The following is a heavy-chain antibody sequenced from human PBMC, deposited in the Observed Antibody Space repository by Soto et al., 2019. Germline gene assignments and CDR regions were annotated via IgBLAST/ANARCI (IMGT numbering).Heavy chain of an antibody. CDR2: INVGNGGT. CDR3: ATDRGGYCSGGSCPEAWFDP. V-gene: IGHV1-3*05. D-gene: IGHD2-15*01. CDR1: GYTFTTYP. J-gene: IGHJ5*02. Sequence: QVQLVQSGAEEKKPGASVKVSCKASGYTFTTYPMNWLRQAPGQRPEWMGWINVGNGGTKYSQKFQGRVSITRDTSARTANMQLSRLRSDDTAVYYCATDRGGYCSGGSCPEAWFDPWGQGTMVTVTS.